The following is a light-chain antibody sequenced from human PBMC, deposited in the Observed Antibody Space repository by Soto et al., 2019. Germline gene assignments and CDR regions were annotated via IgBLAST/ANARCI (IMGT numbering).Light chain of an antibody. Sequence: DIQMTQSPSSLSASVGDRVTITCRASQSISGFLNWFQQKPGKAPDPLIYTASSLQSGVPSRFSGSGSGTDFTLTISSLQPEDFATYYCQQIYNTPYTFGQGTKVDSK. CDR3: QQIYNTPYT. V-gene: IGKV1-39*01. CDR2: TAS. CDR1: QSISGF. J-gene: IGKJ2*01.